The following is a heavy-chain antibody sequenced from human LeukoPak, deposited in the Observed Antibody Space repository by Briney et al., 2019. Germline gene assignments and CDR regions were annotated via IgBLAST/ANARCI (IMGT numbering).Heavy chain of an antibody. CDR2: ISYDGSNK. V-gene: IGHV3-30*18. Sequence: GGTLRLSCEASGLTFSSYGMHWVRQAPGKGLEWVGIISYDGSNKYYADSVKGRFSISRDNSKNTLYLQMNSLRVEDTAVYYCTKESSGYCSGGSCFHYYYYMDVWGKGTTVTVSS. CDR3: TKESSGYCSGGSCFHYYYYMDV. D-gene: IGHD2-15*01. CDR1: GLTFSSYG. J-gene: IGHJ6*03.